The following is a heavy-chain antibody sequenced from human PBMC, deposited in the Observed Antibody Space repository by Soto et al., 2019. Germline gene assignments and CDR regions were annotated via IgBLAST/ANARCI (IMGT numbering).Heavy chain of an antibody. CDR3: ARGANHYYDSSGYYWFDY. V-gene: IGHV1-69*02. Sequence: SVKVSCKASGGTFSSYTISWVRQAPGQGLEWMGRIIPILGIANYAQKFQGRVTITADKSTSTAYMELSSLRSEDTAVYYCARGANHYYDSSGYYWFDYWGQGTLVTVSS. J-gene: IGHJ4*02. CDR2: IIPILGIA. D-gene: IGHD3-22*01. CDR1: GGTFSSYT.